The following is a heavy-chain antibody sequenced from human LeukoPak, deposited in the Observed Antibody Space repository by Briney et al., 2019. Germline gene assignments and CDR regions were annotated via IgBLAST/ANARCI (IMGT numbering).Heavy chain of an antibody. CDR3: ARDLSHYYDSSGYSYNWFDP. D-gene: IGHD3-22*01. CDR1: GGSISSGGYY. Sequence: SETLSLTCTVSGGSISSGGYYWSWIRQPPGKGLEWIGYIYYSGSTYYNPSLKSRVTISVDTSKNQFSLKLSSVTAADTAVYYCARDLSHYYDSSGYSYNWFDPWGQGTLVTVSS. V-gene: IGHV4-30-4*01. J-gene: IGHJ5*02. CDR2: IYYSGST.